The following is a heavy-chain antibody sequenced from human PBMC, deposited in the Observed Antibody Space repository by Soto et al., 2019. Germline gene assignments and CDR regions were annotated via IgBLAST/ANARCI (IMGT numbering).Heavy chain of an antibody. CDR2: ISSSSSFI. D-gene: IGHD4-4*01. Sequence: GGSLRLSCAASGFTFSTYSMNWVRQAPGRGLEWVSSISSSSSFIYYADSVKGRFTISRDNAKNSLFLQMSSLRAEDTAVYYCAKDRCYSNRSEFDYWGQGTLGIVSS. CDR3: AKDRCYSNRSEFDY. CDR1: GFTFSTYS. V-gene: IGHV3-21*01. J-gene: IGHJ4*02.